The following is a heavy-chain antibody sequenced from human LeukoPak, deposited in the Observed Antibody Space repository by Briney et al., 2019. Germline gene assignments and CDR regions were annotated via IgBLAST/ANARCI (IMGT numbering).Heavy chain of an antibody. V-gene: IGHV3-23*01. J-gene: IGHJ4*02. CDR3: AKSLYGGCDY. CDR2: VNGNGGST. CDR1: GITFSRFW. Sequence: PGGSLRLSCAASGITFSRFWMSWVRQAPGKGLEWVSGVNGNGGSTSYADSVKGRFTIFRDNSKNTVYLQMNSLRVEDTAVYYCAKSLYGGCDYWGQGTVVTVSS. D-gene: IGHD3-16*02.